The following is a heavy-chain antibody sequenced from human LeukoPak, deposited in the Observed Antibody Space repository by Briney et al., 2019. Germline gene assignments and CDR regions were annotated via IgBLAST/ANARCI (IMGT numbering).Heavy chain of an antibody. CDR3: ARDSRAVGTRYYYYYGMDV. V-gene: IGHV3-66*02. J-gene: IGHJ6*02. D-gene: IGHD1-1*01. Sequence: PWGALRLSCAASGFTVSSNYMSWVRQAPGKGLEWVSVIYSGGSTYYADSVKGRFTTSRDNSKNTLYLQMNSLRAEDTAVYYCARDSRAVGTRYYYYYGMDVWGQGTTVTVSS. CDR2: IYSGGST. CDR1: GFTVSSNY.